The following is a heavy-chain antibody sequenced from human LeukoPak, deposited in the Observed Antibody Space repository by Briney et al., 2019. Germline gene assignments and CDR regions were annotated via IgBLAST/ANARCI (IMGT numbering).Heavy chain of an antibody. CDR3: ARDRYFNLRYYYYYYMDV. V-gene: IGHV4-4*07. J-gene: IGHJ6*03. Sequence: SETLSLTCTLSGGSISSYYWSWIRQPAGKGPEWIGRIYTSGSTNYNPSLKSRVTMSVDTSKNQFSLKLSSVTAADTAVYYCARDRYFNLRYYYYYYMDVWGKGTTVTVSS. CDR1: GGSISSYY. CDR2: IYTSGST. D-gene: IGHD2/OR15-2a*01.